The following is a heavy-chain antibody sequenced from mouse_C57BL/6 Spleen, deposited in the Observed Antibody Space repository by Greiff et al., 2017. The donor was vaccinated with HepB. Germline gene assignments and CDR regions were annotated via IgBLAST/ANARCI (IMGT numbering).Heavy chain of an antibody. D-gene: IGHD3-2*02. J-gene: IGHJ3*01. Sequence: QVQLQQPGAELVRPGSSVKLSCKASGYTFTSYWMHWVKQRPIQGLEWIGNIDPSDSETHYNQKFKDKATLTVDKSSSTAYMQLSSLTSEDSAVYYCARSGTAQAGAYWGQGTLVTVSA. V-gene: IGHV1-52*01. CDR2: IDPSDSET. CDR3: ARSGTAQAGAY. CDR1: GYTFTSYW.